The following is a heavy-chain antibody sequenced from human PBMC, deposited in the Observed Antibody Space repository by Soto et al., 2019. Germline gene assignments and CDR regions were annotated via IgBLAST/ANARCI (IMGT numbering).Heavy chain of an antibody. CDR2: INHSGST. CDR1: GGSFSGYY. V-gene: IGHV4-34*01. D-gene: IGHD3-10*01. Sequence: SETLSLTCAVYGGSFSGYYWSWIRQPPGKGLEWIGEINHSGSTNYNPSLKSRVTISVDTSKNQFSLKLSSVTAADTAVYYCARVNTMVRGLPPDYWGQGTLVTVSS. J-gene: IGHJ4*02. CDR3: ARVNTMVRGLPPDY.